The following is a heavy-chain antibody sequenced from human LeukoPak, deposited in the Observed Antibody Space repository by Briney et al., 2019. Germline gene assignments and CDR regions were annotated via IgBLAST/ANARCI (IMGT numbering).Heavy chain of an antibody. CDR2: INPSGGST. Sequence: ASVKVSCKASAYTFTSYYMHWVRQAPGQGLDWMGIINPSGGSTSYAQKFQGRVTMTSDTSTSTVYMELSSLRSEDTAVYYCASDRNLGIPTAGTGPYFDYWGQGTLVTVSS. CDR3: ASDRNLGIPTAGTGPYFDY. D-gene: IGHD6-13*01. V-gene: IGHV1-46*01. J-gene: IGHJ4*02. CDR1: AYTFTSYY.